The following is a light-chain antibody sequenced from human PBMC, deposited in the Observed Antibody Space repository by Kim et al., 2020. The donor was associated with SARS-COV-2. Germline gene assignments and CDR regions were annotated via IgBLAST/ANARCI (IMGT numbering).Light chain of an antibody. Sequence: SVTISCTGTSNDVGGYNYVPWYAQHPGKAPTLMIFEVTKRPSGVPDRFSGSKSGNAASLTVSGLQADDEADYYCSSYAGFNNYVIFGGGTQLTVL. J-gene: IGLJ2*01. CDR3: SSYAGFNNYVI. V-gene: IGLV2-8*01. CDR1: SNDVGGYNY. CDR2: EVT.